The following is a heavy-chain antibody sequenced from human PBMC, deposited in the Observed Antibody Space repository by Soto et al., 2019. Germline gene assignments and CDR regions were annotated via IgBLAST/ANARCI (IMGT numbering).Heavy chain of an antibody. Sequence: EVQLVESGGGLVQPGGSLRLSCAASGFTFSSYAMHWVRQAPGKGLEYVSAISCNGGSTYYANSVKGRFTISRDNSKNTLYLQMGSLRAEDMAVYYCAADTVTGDYWGQGTLVTVSS. CDR2: ISCNGGST. CDR3: AADTVTGDY. CDR1: GFTFSSYA. D-gene: IGHD4-17*01. J-gene: IGHJ4*02. V-gene: IGHV3-64*01.